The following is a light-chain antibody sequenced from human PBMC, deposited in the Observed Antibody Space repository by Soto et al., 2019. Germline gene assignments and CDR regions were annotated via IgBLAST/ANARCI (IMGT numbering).Light chain of an antibody. CDR2: KAS. CDR1: QSISNW. Sequence: DIQMTQSPSTLSASVGDRVTITCRASQSISNWLAWYQQKSGKAPKLLIYKASSLQSGVPSRFSGSGSGTDFTLTISSLQPDDFATYYCQQFNSYPLTFGGGTKVEIK. J-gene: IGKJ4*01. V-gene: IGKV1-5*03. CDR3: QQFNSYPLT.